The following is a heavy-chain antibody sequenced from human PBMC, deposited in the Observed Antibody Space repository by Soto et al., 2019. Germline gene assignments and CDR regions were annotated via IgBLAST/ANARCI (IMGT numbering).Heavy chain of an antibody. V-gene: IGHV4-31*03. CDR2: IYYSGYT. Sequence: QVQLQESGPGLVKPSQTLSLTCTVSGASITKSGYYWSWIRQHPEKGLEWLGCIYYSGYTYYNPSLKSRVTISADTSKNPFFLNLASVTAADTGVYFCARDSTGGDYWGQGTLVTVSS. CDR3: ARDSTGGDY. J-gene: IGHJ4*02. D-gene: IGHD7-27*01. CDR1: GASITKSGYY.